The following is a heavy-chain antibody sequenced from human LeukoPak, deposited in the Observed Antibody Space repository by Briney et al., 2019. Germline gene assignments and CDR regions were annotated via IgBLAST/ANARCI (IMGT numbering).Heavy chain of an antibody. J-gene: IGHJ4*02. Sequence: GGSLRLSCAVSGFSFSSYAMTWVRQAPGKGLEWVSVISGSGSATYYADSVKGRFTISRDNSKNTLDLQVDSLRAEDTAIYFCAKRGSGSFFIENWGQGTLVTVSS. CDR2: ISGSGSAT. CDR1: GFSFSSYA. V-gene: IGHV3-23*01. D-gene: IGHD1-26*01. CDR3: AKRGSGSFFIEN.